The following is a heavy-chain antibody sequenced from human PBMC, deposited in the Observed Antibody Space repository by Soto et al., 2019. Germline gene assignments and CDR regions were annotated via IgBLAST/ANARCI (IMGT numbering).Heavy chain of an antibody. V-gene: IGHV4-39*01. CDR3: ARGYAGSRTYSYYFDF. D-gene: IGHD3-10*01. CDR2: TSYSGTT. J-gene: IGHJ4*02. Sequence: KPSETLSLTCTVSGGSISSSNYYWVWIRQPPGKGLEWVGSTSYSGTTYYNPSLKSRVSMSVDTSKNQFSLKLSSVTAADTAVYYCARGYAGSRTYSYYFDFWGQGTLVTVSS. CDR1: GGSISSSNYY.